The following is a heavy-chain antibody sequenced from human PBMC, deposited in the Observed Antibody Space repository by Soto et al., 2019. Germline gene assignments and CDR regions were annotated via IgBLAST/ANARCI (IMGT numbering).Heavy chain of an antibody. J-gene: IGHJ4*02. Sequence: GGSLRLSCAASGFTFSSYGMHWVRQAPGKGLEWVAVIWYDGSNKYYADSVKGRFTISRDNSKNTLYLQMNSLRAEDTAVYYCARDRIQYSSSWYSDYWGQGTLVTVSS. CDR1: GFTFSSYG. V-gene: IGHV3-33*08. CDR2: IWYDGSNK. D-gene: IGHD6-13*01. CDR3: ARDRIQYSSSWYSDY.